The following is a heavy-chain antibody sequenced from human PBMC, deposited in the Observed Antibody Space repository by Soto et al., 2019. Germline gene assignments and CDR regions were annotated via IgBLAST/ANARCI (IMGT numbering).Heavy chain of an antibody. Sequence: SETLSLTCSVSGDSINNGGYYWSWIRQLPGKGLEWIGYIYYRGSTYFNPSPKSRLNISIDTTNQQFSLRLTSVTAADTAVYYCAKGKVYGSGHAFDVWGQGTMVTVSS. V-gene: IGHV4-31*03. CDR1: GDSINNGGYY. J-gene: IGHJ3*01. D-gene: IGHD3-10*01. CDR3: AKGKVYGSGHAFDV. CDR2: IYYRGST.